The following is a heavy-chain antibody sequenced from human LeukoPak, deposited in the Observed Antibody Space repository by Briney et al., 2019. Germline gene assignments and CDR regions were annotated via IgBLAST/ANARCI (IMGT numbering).Heavy chain of an antibody. Sequence: ASVKVSCKASGYTFTGYYMHWVRQAPGQGLEWMGWMNPNSGNTGYAQKFQGRVTITRNTSISTAYMELSSLRSEDTAVYYCAREFDYEGVDPWGQGTLVTVSS. CDR1: GYTFTGYY. V-gene: IGHV1-8*03. CDR3: AREFDYEGVDP. J-gene: IGHJ5*02. D-gene: IGHD4-17*01. CDR2: MNPNSGNT.